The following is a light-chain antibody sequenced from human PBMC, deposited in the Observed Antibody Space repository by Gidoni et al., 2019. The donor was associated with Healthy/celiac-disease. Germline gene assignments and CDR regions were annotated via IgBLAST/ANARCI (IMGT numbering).Light chain of an antibody. Sequence: PGERVPLSCRASQSVSSSYLTWYQQKPGQAPRLLIYGASTRATSIPARFSGSGSGTDFTLTISSLQPEDFAVYYCQQDYNLPTFGQGTKLEIK. CDR2: GAS. CDR3: QQDYNLPT. V-gene: IGKV3D-7*01. J-gene: IGKJ2*01. CDR1: QSVSSSY.